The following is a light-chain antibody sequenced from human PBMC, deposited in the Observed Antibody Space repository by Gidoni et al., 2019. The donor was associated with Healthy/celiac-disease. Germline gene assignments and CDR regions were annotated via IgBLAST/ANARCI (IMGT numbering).Light chain of an antibody. CDR2: KAS. J-gene: IGKJ2*01. CDR3: QQYNSYPYT. V-gene: IGKV1-5*03. CDR1: QSISNW. Sequence: DIHITQSPSTLSASVRDRVPITCRDSQSISNWLPWYQQKPEKAPKLLIYKASSLESRDPTRISSRGSGTEFTITSSSLQHDDFANYYCQQYNSYPYTFGQGTKLEIK.